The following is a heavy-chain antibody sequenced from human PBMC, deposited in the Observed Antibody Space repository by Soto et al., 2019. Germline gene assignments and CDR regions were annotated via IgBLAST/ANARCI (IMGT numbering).Heavy chain of an antibody. V-gene: IGHV1-3*01. CDR2: INAGNGNT. CDR3: ARSSYDFDY. J-gene: IGHJ4*02. CDR1: GYTFTKYA. Sequence: QVHLVQSGAEVKKPGASVKVSCKASGYTFTKYAIHWVRQAPGQRLEWMGWINAGNGNTKYSQKFQGRVTITRDTSASTAYMELSSLRSEDTAVYYCARSSYDFDYWGQGTLVTVSS. D-gene: IGHD5-12*01.